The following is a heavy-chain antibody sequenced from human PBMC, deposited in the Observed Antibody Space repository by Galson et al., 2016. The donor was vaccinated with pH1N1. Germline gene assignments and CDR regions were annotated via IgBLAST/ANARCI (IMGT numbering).Heavy chain of an antibody. CDR3: AKGSARYRPYYFDY. V-gene: IGHV3-23*01. CDR2: IDNRGAST. CDR1: GFTFGDFA. J-gene: IGHJ4*02. D-gene: IGHD3-10*01. Sequence: SLRLSCAASGFTFGDFAMGWVRQAPGKGLEWISGIDNRGASTYHADALEGRFTISRDNFKNTMFLQMSDLRVEDTAVYFCAKGSARYRPYYFDYWGQGILITVAS.